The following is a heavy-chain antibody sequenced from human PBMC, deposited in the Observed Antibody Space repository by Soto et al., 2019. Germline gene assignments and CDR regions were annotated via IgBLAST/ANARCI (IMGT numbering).Heavy chain of an antibody. Sequence: SETLSLTCAVYGGSLIGYYWSWSLQPPGKGLEWIGEINHSGSTNYNPSLKSRVTISVDTSKNQFSLKLSSVTAADTAVYYCARTRGFYDTDYFAYWGQGTLVTVSS. CDR3: ARTRGFYDTDYFAY. CDR2: INHSGST. V-gene: IGHV4-34*01. J-gene: IGHJ4*02. D-gene: IGHD3-16*01. CDR1: GGSLIGYY.